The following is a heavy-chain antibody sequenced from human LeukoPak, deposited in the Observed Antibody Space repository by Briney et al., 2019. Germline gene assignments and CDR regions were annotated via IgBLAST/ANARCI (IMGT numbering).Heavy chain of an antibody. V-gene: IGHV1-8*01. CDR2: MNPNSGNT. CDR1: GYTFTSYD. Sequence: ASVKVSCEASGYTFTSYDINWVRQATGQGLEWMGWMNPNSGNTGYAQKFQGRVTMTRNTSISTAYMELSSLRSEDTAVYYCARGIDFWSGYFHYYYYMDVWGKGTTVTVSS. D-gene: IGHD3-3*01. CDR3: ARGIDFWSGYFHYYYYMDV. J-gene: IGHJ6*03.